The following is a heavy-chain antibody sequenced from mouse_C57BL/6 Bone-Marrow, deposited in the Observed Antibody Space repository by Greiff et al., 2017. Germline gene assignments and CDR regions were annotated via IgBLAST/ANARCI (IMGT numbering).Heavy chain of an antibody. V-gene: IGHV5-16*01. Sequence: EVHLVESEGGLVQPGSSMKLSCTASGFTFSDYYMAWVRQVPEKGLEWVANINYDGSSTYYLDSLKSRFIISRDNEKNILYLQMSSLKSEDTATYYCARGYGGFAYWGQGTLVTVSA. CDR3: ARGYGGFAY. J-gene: IGHJ3*01. CDR2: INYDGSST. CDR1: GFTFSDYY. D-gene: IGHD1-1*02.